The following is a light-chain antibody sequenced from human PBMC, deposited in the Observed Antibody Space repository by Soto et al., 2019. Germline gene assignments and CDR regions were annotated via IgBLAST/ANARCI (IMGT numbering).Light chain of an antibody. J-gene: IGKJ2*01. Sequence: VMTQSPATLSVSPGERATLSCRASQSISNNLAWYQQKPGQAPRLLMYGASTRATGIPARFSGSGSGTEFTLTISSLQSEDFAVYYCQQYKNWPPTYTFGQGTKLEI. V-gene: IGKV3-15*01. CDR2: GAS. CDR1: QSISNN. CDR3: QQYKNWPPTYT.